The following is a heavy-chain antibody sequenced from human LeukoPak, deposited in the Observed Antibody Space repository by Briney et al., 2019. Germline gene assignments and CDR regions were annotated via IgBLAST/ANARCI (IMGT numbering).Heavy chain of an antibody. CDR3: ARDEGIAARLNY. CDR1: GFMFSSYA. CDR2: ISRSGGGS. J-gene: IGHJ4*02. D-gene: IGHD6-6*01. Sequence: GGSLRLSCVGSGFMFSSYAMSWVRQAPGKGLEWVSSISRSGGGSYYADSVKGRFTISRDNSKSTLYLQMNSLRAEDTAVYYCARDEGIAARLNYWGQGTLVTVSS. V-gene: IGHV3-23*01.